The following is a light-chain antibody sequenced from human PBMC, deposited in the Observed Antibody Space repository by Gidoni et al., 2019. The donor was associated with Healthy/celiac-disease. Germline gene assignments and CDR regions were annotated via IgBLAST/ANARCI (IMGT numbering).Light chain of an antibody. CDR2: WAS. V-gene: IGKV4-1*01. J-gene: IGKJ1*01. CDR3: QQYYSTPLT. Sequence: DIVMTQAPDTLDGSLGERANINCKSSQSVFYSSNHKNYVAWYQQKPGQTPKLLIYWASTRESGVPDRFIGRGSGTDFTLTISSLQAEDVAVYYFQQYYSTPLTFGQWTKVEIK. CDR1: QSVFYSSNHKNY.